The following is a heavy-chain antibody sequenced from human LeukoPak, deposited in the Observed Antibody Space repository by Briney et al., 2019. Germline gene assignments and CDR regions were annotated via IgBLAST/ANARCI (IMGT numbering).Heavy chain of an antibody. V-gene: IGHV7-4-1*02. CDR3: ARYYYDSSGNGNYLDY. Sequence: ASVKVSCKASGYTFTRYAMNWVRQAPGQGLEWMGWINTNSGKPTYAQSFTGRFVFSLDTSVSTAYLQISSLEAGDTAVYYCARYYYDSSGNGNYLDYWGQGTLVTVSS. CDR1: GYTFTRYA. D-gene: IGHD3-22*01. J-gene: IGHJ4*02. CDR2: INTNSGKP.